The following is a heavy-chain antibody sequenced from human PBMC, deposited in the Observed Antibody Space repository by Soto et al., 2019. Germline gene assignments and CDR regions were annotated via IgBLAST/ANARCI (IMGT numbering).Heavy chain of an antibody. CDR2: IIPILGIE. CDR3: ASLAVADVAFVI. Sequence: QVQLVQSGAEVKKPGSSVKVSCKASGVTFSTYTISWVRQAPGQRLEWMGRIIPILGIENYAQKFQGRVTITADKSTSTTYMELSSLRSEDTAVYYCASLAVADVAFVIWCQGTMVTVSS. V-gene: IGHV1-69*02. J-gene: IGHJ3*02. CDR1: GVTFSTYT. D-gene: IGHD6-19*01.